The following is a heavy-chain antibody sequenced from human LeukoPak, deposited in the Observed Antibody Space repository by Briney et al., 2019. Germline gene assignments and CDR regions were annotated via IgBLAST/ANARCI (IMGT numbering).Heavy chain of an antibody. V-gene: IGHV4-39*07. CDR3: AGSTTVTTSGYFQH. D-gene: IGHD4-17*01. CDR2: IYYSGST. CDR1: GGSISSSSYY. J-gene: IGHJ1*01. Sequence: SETLSLTCTVSGGSISSSSYYWGWIRQPPGKGLEWIGSIYYSGSTYYNPSLKSRVTISVDTSKNQFSLKLSSVTAADTAVYYCAGSTTVTTSGYFQHWGQGTLVTVSS.